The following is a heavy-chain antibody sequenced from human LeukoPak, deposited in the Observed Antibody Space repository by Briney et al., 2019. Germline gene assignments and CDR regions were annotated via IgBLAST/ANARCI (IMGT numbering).Heavy chain of an antibody. Sequence: SETLSLTCTVPGGSISSYYWSWIRQLPGKGLEWIGYIYYSGSTNYNPSLKSRVTISVDTSKNQFSLKLSSVTAADTAVYYCARQGGGFWYFDLWGRGTLVTVSS. J-gene: IGHJ2*01. CDR1: GGSISSYY. V-gene: IGHV4-59*08. D-gene: IGHD6-25*01. CDR2: IYYSGST. CDR3: ARQGGGFWYFDL.